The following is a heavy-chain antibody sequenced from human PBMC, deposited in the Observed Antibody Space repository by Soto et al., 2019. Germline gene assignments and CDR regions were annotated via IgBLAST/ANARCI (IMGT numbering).Heavy chain of an antibody. CDR2: IIPILGIA. Sequence: SVKVSCKASGGTFSSYTISWVRQAPGQGLEWMGRIIPILGIANYAQKFQGRVTITADKSTSTAYMELSSLRSEDTAVYYCARCAGGSGGPDDAFDIWGQGTMITVSS. CDR3: ARCAGGSGGPDDAFDI. J-gene: IGHJ3*02. D-gene: IGHD3-10*01. V-gene: IGHV1-69*02. CDR1: GGTFSSYT.